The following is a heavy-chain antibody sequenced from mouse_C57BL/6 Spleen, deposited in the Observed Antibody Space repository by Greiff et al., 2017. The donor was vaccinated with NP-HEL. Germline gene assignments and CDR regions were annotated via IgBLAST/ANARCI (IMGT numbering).Heavy chain of an antibody. J-gene: IGHJ2*01. D-gene: IGHD1-1*01. CDR2: IYPGDGDT. CDR1: GYAFSSSW. V-gene: IGHV1-82*01. Sequence: QVQLQQSGPELVKPGASVKISCKASGYAFSSSWMNWVKQRPGKGLEWIGRIYPGDGDTNYNGKFKGKATLTADKSSSTAYMQLSSLTSEDSAVYFCARDYGSSEDYDYGGKGTTLTVSS. CDR3: ARDYGSSEDYDY.